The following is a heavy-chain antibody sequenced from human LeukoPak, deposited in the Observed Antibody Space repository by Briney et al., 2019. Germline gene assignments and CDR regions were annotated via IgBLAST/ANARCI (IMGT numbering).Heavy chain of an antibody. V-gene: IGHV3-33*06. CDR3: AKDWGLASPYYFMDV. J-gene: IGHJ6*03. CDR1: GFTFSTYG. CDR2: IWYDGSYE. Sequence: PGRSLRLSCAASGFTFSTYGMHWVRQAPGKGLEWVTLIWYDGSYENYADSVKGRFTISRDNSKDTLFLQMNSPRAEDTAVYYCAKDWGLASPYYFMDVWGKGTTVTVSS. D-gene: IGHD6-13*01.